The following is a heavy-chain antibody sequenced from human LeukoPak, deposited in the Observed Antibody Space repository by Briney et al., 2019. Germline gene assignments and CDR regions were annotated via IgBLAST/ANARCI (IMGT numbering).Heavy chain of an antibody. Sequence: PSETLSLTCIVSGDSISSYYWSWIRQPPGKGLEWIGYIYYSGSTNYNPSLKSRGTIAVDMSKNQFSLKLSSVTAADTAVYYCARTYYDFWIGPLDYWGQGLLVTVSS. V-gene: IGHV4-59*01. CDR2: IYYSGST. CDR1: GDSISSYY. CDR3: ARTYYDFWIGPLDY. J-gene: IGHJ4*02. D-gene: IGHD3-3*01.